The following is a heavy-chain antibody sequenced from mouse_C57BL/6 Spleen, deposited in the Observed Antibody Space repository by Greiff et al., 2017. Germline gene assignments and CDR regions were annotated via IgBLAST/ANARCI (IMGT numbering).Heavy chain of an antibody. Sequence: QVQLKESGAELVKPGASVMMSCKASGYTFTTYPIEWMKQNHGQSLEWIGHFHPYNDDTKYNEKFNGKSTLTVENSSSTVYLELSRLTSDDSAVYYSARGYDYDGAWFAYWGQGTLVTVS. D-gene: IGHD2-4*01. CDR1: GYTFTTYP. CDR3: ARGYDYDGAWFAY. J-gene: IGHJ3*01. V-gene: IGHV1-47*01. CDR2: FHPYNDDT.